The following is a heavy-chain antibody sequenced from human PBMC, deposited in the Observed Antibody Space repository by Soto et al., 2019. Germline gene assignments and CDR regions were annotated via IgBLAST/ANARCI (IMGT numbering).Heavy chain of an antibody. CDR2: IYHTGNA. D-gene: IGHD3-22*01. CDR3: ARDYFDSSDYTTNWFDP. CDR1: GDSISNSRFY. V-gene: IGHV4-39*01. J-gene: IGHJ5*02. Sequence: SETLSLTCSVSGDSISNSRFYWAWIRQPPGEGLEWIGSIYHTGNAYYNPSLKSRVTIFVDTSKNQFSLKLTSVTAADTALYYCARDYFDSSDYTTNWFDPWGRGTLFTVSS.